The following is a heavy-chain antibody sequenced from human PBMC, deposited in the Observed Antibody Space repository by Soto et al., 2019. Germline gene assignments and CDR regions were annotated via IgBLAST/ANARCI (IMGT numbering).Heavy chain of an antibody. Sequence: QVPLVQSGAEVKEPGSSVNVSCKTSGGTFGNTAVTWVRQVPGKGLEWIGGIVPLFGTANYAQKFRGRVMITADESTSTAYMDLSSLRSDDTAIYYCARDGDPGYSFWSGPLGGGRFDPWGQGTLVTVSS. CDR2: IVPLFGTA. CDR3: ARDGDPGYSFWSGPLGGGRFDP. V-gene: IGHV1-69*12. D-gene: IGHD3-3*01. J-gene: IGHJ5*02. CDR1: GGTFGNTA.